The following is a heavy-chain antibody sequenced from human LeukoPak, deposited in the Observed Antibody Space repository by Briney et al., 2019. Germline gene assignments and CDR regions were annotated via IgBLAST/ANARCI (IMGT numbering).Heavy chain of an antibody. J-gene: IGHJ6*04. CDR1: GGSISSYY. V-gene: IGHV4-59*01. Sequence: SETLSLTCTVSGGSISSYYWSWIRQPPGKGLEWIGYIYYSGRTNYNPSLKSRVTISVDTSKNQFSLKLSSVTAADTAVYYCAREAYGSGSRHSYYYYGMDVWGKGTTVTVSS. CDR3: AREAYGSGSRHSYYYYGMDV. CDR2: IYYSGRT. D-gene: IGHD3-10*01.